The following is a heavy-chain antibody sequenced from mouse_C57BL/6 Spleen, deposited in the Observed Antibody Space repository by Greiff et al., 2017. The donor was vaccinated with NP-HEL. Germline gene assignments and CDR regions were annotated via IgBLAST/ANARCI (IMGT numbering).Heavy chain of an antibody. Sequence: EVKVEESGGGLVQPGGSLSLSCAASGFTFTDYYMSWVRQPPGKALEWLGFIRNKANGYTTEYSASVKGRFTISRDNSQSILYLQMNALRAEDSATYYCARYLYGSSYYYAMDYWGQGTSVTVSS. CDR3: ARYLYGSSYYYAMDY. V-gene: IGHV7-3*01. CDR2: IRNKANGYTT. D-gene: IGHD1-1*01. J-gene: IGHJ4*01. CDR1: GFTFTDYY.